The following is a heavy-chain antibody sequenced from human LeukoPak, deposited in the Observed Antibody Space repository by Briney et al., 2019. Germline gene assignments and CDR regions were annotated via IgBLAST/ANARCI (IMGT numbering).Heavy chain of an antibody. Sequence: GGPLRLSCAASGXTFSRIAMTWVRQAPGKGLEWVSTIRSNGDTAYNADSVRGRFAISRDNSKNALFLQMNSLRVEDTAIYYCAKGQELDDGVFDSWGQGTLVTVSS. CDR1: GXTFSRIA. CDR2: IRSNGDTA. V-gene: IGHV3-23*01. CDR3: AKGQELDDGVFDS. J-gene: IGHJ4*02. D-gene: IGHD1-1*01.